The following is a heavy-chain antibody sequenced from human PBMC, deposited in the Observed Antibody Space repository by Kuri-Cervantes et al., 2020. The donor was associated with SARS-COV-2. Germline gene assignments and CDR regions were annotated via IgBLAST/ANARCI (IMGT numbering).Heavy chain of an antibody. D-gene: IGHD4-17*01. Sequence: SVKVSCKASGGTFSSYAISWVRQVPGQGLEWMGGIIPIFGTANYAQKFQGRVTITADKSTSTAYMELSSLRSEDTAVYYCARLSGLSTVTTSRPYWGQGTLVTVSS. CDR2: IIPIFGTA. J-gene: IGHJ4*02. V-gene: IGHV1-69*06. CDR3: ARLSGLSTVTTSRPY. CDR1: GGTFSSYA.